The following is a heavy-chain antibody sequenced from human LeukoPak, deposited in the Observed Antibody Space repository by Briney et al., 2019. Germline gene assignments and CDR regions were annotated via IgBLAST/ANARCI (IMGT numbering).Heavy chain of an antibody. D-gene: IGHD4-17*01. Sequence: SETLSLTCAVYGGSFSYYYWSWIRQPPGKGPEWIGEINHSGSTNYNPSLKSRVTISVDTSKNQFSLKLSSVTAADTAVYYCARGSSLRDADAFDIWGQGTMVTVSS. CDR2: INHSGST. CDR1: GGSFSYYY. CDR3: ARGSSLRDADAFDI. V-gene: IGHV4-34*01. J-gene: IGHJ3*02.